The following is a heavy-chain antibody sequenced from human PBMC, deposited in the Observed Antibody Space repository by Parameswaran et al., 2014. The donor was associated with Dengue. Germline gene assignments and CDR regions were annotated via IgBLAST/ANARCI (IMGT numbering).Heavy chain of an antibody. Sequence: WIRQPPGKGLEWVSAISGSGGSTYYADSVKGRFTISRDNSKNTLYLQMNSLRAEDTAVYYCAKDQWSGYPKGYGMDVWGQGTTVTVSS. CDR3: AKDQWSGYPKGYGMDV. CDR2: ISGSGGST. D-gene: IGHD3-3*01. V-gene: IGHV3-23*01. J-gene: IGHJ6*02.